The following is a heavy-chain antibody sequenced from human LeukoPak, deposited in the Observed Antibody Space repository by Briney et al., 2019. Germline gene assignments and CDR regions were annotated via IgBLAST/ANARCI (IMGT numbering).Heavy chain of an antibody. CDR1: GYTFTGYY. Sequence: GASVKVSCKASGYTFTGYYMHWVRQAPGQGLEWMGWINPNSGGTNYAQRFQGRVTMTRDTSISTAYMELSRLRSDDTAVYYCARIATGYNWFDPWGQGTLVTVSS. J-gene: IGHJ5*02. V-gene: IGHV1-2*02. CDR2: INPNSGGT. CDR3: ARIATGYNWFDP. D-gene: IGHD5-24*01.